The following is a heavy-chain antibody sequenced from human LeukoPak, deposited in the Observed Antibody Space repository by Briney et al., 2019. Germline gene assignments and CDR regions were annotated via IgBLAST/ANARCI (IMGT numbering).Heavy chain of an antibody. CDR3: ARDLEVRGTMDV. D-gene: IGHD3-10*01. CDR1: GYTFTNYG. CDR2: ISVYNGNT. V-gene: IGHV1-18*04. J-gene: IGHJ6*04. Sequence: ASVKVSCKASGYTFTNYGISWVRQAPGQGLEWMGWISVYNGNTNYAQKFQGRVTIARDTSASTAYMELSSLRSEDTAVYYCARDLEVRGTMDVWGKGTTVTVSS.